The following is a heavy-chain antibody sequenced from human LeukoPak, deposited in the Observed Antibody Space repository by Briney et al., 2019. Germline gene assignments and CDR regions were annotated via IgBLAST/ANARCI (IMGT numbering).Heavy chain of an antibody. CDR1: GGSISSYY. CDR2: IYYSGST. D-gene: IGHD3-22*01. J-gene: IGHJ4*02. Sequence: SETLFLTCTVSGGSISSYYWSWIRQPPGKGLEWIGYIYYSGSTNYNPSLKSRVTISVDTSKNQFSLKLSSVTAADTAVYYCAAEGRYYYDSSGYYSRFDYWGQGTLVTVSS. V-gene: IGHV4-59*01. CDR3: AAEGRYYYDSSGYYSRFDY.